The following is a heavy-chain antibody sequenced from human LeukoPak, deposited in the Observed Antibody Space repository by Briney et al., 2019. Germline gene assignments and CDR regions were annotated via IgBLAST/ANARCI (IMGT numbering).Heavy chain of an antibody. J-gene: IGHJ4*02. CDR1: GFTFDDYA. Sequence: PGGSLRLSCAASGFTFDDYAMHWVRQAPGKGLEWVSSISSSSSYIYYADSVKGRFTISRDNAKNSLYLQMNSLRAEDTAVYYCARSSQFTTVTPFFDYWGQGTLVTVSS. CDR3: ARSSQFTTVTPFFDY. D-gene: IGHD4-17*01. V-gene: IGHV3-21*01. CDR2: ISSSSSYI.